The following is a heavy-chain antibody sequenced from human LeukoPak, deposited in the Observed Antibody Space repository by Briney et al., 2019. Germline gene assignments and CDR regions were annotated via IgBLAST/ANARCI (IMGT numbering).Heavy chain of an antibody. CDR1: GFTFSSYS. V-gene: IGHV3-21*01. J-gene: IGHJ6*03. Sequence: GGSLRLSCAASGFTFSSYSVNWVRQAPGKGLEWVSSISSSSSYIYYADSVKGRFTISRDNAKNSLYLQMNSLRAEDTAVYYCARGRYSGSYMDVWGKGTTVTVSS. D-gene: IGHD2-15*01. CDR3: ARGRYSGSYMDV. CDR2: ISSSSSYI.